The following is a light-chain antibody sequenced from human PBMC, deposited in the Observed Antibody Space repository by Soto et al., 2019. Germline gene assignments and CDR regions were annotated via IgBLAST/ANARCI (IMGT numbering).Light chain of an antibody. CDR2: AAS. CDR1: QSISSY. J-gene: IGKJ1*01. CDR3: QKYDSSPKT. V-gene: IGKV1-39*01. Sequence: DIQMTQSPSSLSASVGDRVTITCRASQSISSYLNWYQQKPGKAPKVLIYAASSLQSGVPSRFSGSGSGTDFTLTISSLQPEDVATYYCQKYDSSPKTFGQGTKVEIK.